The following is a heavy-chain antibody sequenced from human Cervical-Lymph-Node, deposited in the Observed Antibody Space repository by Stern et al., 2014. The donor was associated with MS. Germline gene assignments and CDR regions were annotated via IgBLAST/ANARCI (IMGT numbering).Heavy chain of an antibody. Sequence: EVQLVESGAEVKKPGESLKISCKGSGYSFTANWIAWVRQMPGKGLEWMGIIYPGDSDNRYSTSFQGQVTISADKSISTAYLQWSSLKASDTAMYYCARDYGDYSFDYWGQGTLVTVSS. CDR3: ARDYGDYSFDY. V-gene: IGHV5-51*01. D-gene: IGHD4-17*01. CDR1: GYSFTANW. J-gene: IGHJ4*02. CDR2: IYPGDSDN.